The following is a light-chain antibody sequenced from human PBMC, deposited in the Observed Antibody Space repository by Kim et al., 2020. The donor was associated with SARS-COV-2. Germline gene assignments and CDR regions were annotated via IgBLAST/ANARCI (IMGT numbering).Light chain of an antibody. V-gene: IGLV2-23*02. CDR2: EVS. CDR1: SSDVGSYNL. Sequence: SPGQSIPISCTGTSSDVGSYNLVSWYQQHPGKAPKLMIYEVSKRPSGVSNRFSGSKSGNTASLTISGLQAEDEADYYCCSYAGTKVFGGGTQLTVL. CDR3: CSYAGTKV. J-gene: IGLJ2*01.